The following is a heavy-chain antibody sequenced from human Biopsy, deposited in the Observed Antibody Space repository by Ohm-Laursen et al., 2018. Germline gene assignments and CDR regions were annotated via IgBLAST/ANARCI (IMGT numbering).Heavy chain of an antibody. CDR2: ISPKSGGT. CDR1: GYTFTGHS. CDR3: ALQSVAQMKNFDY. V-gene: IGHV1-2*02. D-gene: IGHD6-19*01. J-gene: IGHJ4*02. Sequence: ASVKVSCKASGYTFTGHSIHWMRQAPGQRLEWMGWISPKSGGTNYAQKFQGNITMTKNTSMSTAYMEMSRLRSDDTAVYYCALQSVAQMKNFDYWGQGTLVTVSS.